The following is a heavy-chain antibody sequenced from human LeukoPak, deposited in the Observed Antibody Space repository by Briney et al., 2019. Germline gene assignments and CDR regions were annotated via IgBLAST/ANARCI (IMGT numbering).Heavy chain of an antibody. CDR1: AYSFTDYY. CDR3: ARSSPTYYFDSSGYYYGDY. J-gene: IGHJ4*02. D-gene: IGHD3-22*01. V-gene: IGHV1-2*06. Sequence: ASVKVSCKASAYSFTDYYIHWVRQAPGQGLEWMGRINPNTGVTDYAQIFKGRVTVTRDTSISTAYMELSRLGSDDTAVYYCARSSPTYYFDSSGYYYGDYWGQGTLVTVSS. CDR2: INPNTGVT.